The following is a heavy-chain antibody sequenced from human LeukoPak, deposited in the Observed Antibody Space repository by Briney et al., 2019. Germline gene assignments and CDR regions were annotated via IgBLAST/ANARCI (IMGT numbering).Heavy chain of an antibody. CDR1: GYTFTGYY. CDR3: ARVTTAMADYYYGMDV. J-gene: IGHJ6*02. Sequence: ASVKVSCKASGYTFTGYYMHWVRQAPGQGLEWMGWINPNSGGTNYAQKFRGRVTMTRDTSISTAYMALSRLRSDDTAVYYCARVTTAMADYYYGMDVWGQGTTVTVSS. D-gene: IGHD5-18*01. CDR2: INPNSGGT. V-gene: IGHV1-2*02.